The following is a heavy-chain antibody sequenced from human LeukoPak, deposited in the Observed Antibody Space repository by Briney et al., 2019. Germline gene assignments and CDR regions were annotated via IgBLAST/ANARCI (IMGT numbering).Heavy chain of an antibody. Sequence: SETLSLTCTVPGSSISSYYWSLIRQPPGKGLEWIGYIYYSGSTKYNPSLKSRVTISVDTSKNQFSLKLSSVTAADTAVYYCARAPGHYYYGMDVWGQGTTVTVSS. CDR1: GSSISSYY. CDR2: IYYSGST. V-gene: IGHV4-59*01. CDR3: ARAPGHYYYGMDV. J-gene: IGHJ6*02.